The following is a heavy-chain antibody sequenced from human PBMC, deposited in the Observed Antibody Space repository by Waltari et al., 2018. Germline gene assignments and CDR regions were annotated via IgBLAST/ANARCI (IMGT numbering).Heavy chain of an antibody. Sequence: EVQLVESGGGLVQPGGSLRLSCAATGFTFSDHYMDWVRQAPGKGREWVGRARNKAKSSTTEYAASVKGRFTVSRDDSKNSLYLQMNSLKIEDTAVYYCARLGYCSSTTCRHAFDIWGQGTMVTVSS. V-gene: IGHV3-72*01. CDR2: ARNKAKSSTT. CDR3: ARLGYCSSTTCRHAFDI. D-gene: IGHD2-2*01. J-gene: IGHJ3*02. CDR1: GFTFSDHY.